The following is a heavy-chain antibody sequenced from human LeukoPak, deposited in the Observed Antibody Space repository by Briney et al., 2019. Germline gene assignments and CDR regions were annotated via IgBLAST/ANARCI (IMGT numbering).Heavy chain of an antibody. D-gene: IGHD3-22*01. CDR3: ARGTYYYDSSGYYRDDY. CDR2: ISSSSSYI. J-gene: IGHJ4*02. CDR1: GFTFSSYS. Sequence: PGGSLRLSCAASGFTFSSYSMNWVRQAPGKGLEWVSSISSSSSYIYYADSVKGRFTISRDNAKNSLYLQMNSLGAEDTAVYYCARGTYYYDSSGYYRDDYWGQGTLVTVSS. V-gene: IGHV3-21*01.